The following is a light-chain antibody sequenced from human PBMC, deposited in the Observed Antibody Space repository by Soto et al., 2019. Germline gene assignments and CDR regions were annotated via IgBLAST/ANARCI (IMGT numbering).Light chain of an antibody. Sequence: EIVLKQSPATLSLSPGERATLSCRASQSVSSYLAWYQQKPGQAPRLLIYDASNRATGIPARFSGSGSGTDFTLTISSLEPEVFAVYYCQQRSNWPLTFGGGPNVEIK. J-gene: IGKJ4*01. CDR3: QQRSNWPLT. CDR2: DAS. V-gene: IGKV3-11*01. CDR1: QSVSSY.